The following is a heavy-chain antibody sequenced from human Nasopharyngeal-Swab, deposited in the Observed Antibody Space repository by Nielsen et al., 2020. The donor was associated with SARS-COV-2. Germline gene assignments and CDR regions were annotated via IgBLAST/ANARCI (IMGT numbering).Heavy chain of an antibody. J-gene: IGHJ5*02. CDR2: INPNSGGT. D-gene: IGHD2-2*01. V-gene: IGHV1-2*02. Sequence: ASVKVSCKASGYTFTGYYMHWVRQAPGQGLEWMGWINPNSGGTNYAQKLQGRVTMTTDTSTSTAYMELRSLRSDDTAVYYCARDRGYCSSTSCYDNWFDPWGQGTLVTVSS. CDR3: ARDRGYCSSTSCYDNWFDP. CDR1: GYTFTGYY.